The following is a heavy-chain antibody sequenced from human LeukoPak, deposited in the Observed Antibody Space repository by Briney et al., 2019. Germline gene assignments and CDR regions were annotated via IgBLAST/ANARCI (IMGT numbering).Heavy chain of an antibody. CDR2: IYYSGST. Sequence: PSETLSLTCTVSGGSISSSSYYWGWLRQPPGKGLEWIGSIYYSGSTYYNPSLKSRVTISVDTTKNQFSLKLSPVPAADTAVYYCATRVVPAAIWYFDLWGRGTLVTVSS. J-gene: IGHJ2*01. CDR3: ATRVVPAAIWYFDL. V-gene: IGHV4-39*01. D-gene: IGHD2-2*02. CDR1: GGSISSSSYY.